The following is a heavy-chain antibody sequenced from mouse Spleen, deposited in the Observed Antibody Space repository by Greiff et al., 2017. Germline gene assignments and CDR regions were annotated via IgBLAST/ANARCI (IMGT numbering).Heavy chain of an antibody. CDR1: GFSLTSYG. V-gene: IGHV2-2*01. J-gene: IGHJ3*01. CDR3: ARNLNYYGSAWFAY. D-gene: IGHD1-1*01. Sequence: VQLQESGPGLVQPSQSLSITCTVSGFSLTSYGVHWVRQSPGKGLEWLGVIWSGGSTDYNAAFISRLSISKDNSKSQVFFKMNSLQADDTAIYYCARNLNYYGSAWFAYWGQGTLVTVSA. CDR2: IWSGGST.